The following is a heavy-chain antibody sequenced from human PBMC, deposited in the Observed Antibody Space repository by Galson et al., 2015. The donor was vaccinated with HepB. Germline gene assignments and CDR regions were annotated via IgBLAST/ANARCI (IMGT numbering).Heavy chain of an antibody. CDR2: IWHDGSNK. V-gene: IGHV3-33*01. CDR1: GFTFSSYG. CDR3: ARGTYCGGDCLSNAFDI. J-gene: IGHJ3*02. D-gene: IGHD2-21*02. Sequence: SLRLSCAASGFTFSSYGMHWVRQAPGKGLEWVAVIWHDGSNKYYADSVKGRFTISRDNSKNTLYLQMNSLRAEDTAVYYCARGTYCGGDCLSNAFDIWGQGTMVTVSS.